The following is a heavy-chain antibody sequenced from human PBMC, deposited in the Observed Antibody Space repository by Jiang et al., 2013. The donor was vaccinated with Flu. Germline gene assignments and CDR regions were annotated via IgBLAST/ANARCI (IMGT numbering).Heavy chain of an antibody. V-gene: IGHV4-39*01. Sequence: GSGLVKPSETLSLTCTVSGGSISSSSYYWGWIRQPPGKGLEWIGSIYYSGSTYYNPSLKSRVTISVDTSKNQFSLKLSSVTAADTAVYYCARVSPLLTAMVPYYFDYWGQGTLATVSS. CDR3: ARVSPLLTAMVPYYFDY. CDR1: GGSISSSSYY. CDR2: IYYSGST. D-gene: IGHD5-18*01. J-gene: IGHJ4*02.